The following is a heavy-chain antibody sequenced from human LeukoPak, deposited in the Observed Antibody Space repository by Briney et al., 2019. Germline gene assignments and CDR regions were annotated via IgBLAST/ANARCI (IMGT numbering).Heavy chain of an antibody. V-gene: IGHV3-13*04. D-gene: IGHD6-13*01. Sequence: PGGSLRLSCAASGFTLSNYDMHWVRQAPGKGLEWVSSLGTAGDTYYLGSVKGRFTISRDNSKNTLYLQMNSLRAEDTALYYCAKVRQQLVPIFYYYGMDVWGQGTTVTVSS. J-gene: IGHJ6*02. CDR2: LGTAGDT. CDR3: AKVRQQLVPIFYYYGMDV. CDR1: GFTLSNYD.